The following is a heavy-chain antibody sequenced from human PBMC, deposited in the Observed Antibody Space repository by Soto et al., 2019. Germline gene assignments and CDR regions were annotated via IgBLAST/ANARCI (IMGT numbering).Heavy chain of an antibody. CDR1: GGSFSGYY. D-gene: IGHD3-10*01. Sequence: PSETLSLTCAVYGGSFSGYYWSWIRQPPGKGLEWIGEINHSGSTNYNPSLKSRVTISVDTSKNQFSLKLSSVTAADTAVYYCARNVLLWFGALGYYYYGMDVWGQGTTVTVSS. V-gene: IGHV4-34*01. J-gene: IGHJ6*02. CDR2: INHSGST. CDR3: ARNVLLWFGALGYYYYGMDV.